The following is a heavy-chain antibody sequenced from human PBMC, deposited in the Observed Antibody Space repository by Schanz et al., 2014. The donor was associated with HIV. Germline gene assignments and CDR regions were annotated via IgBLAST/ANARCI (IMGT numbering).Heavy chain of an antibody. CDR2: INPNSGGT. J-gene: IGHJ4*02. D-gene: IGHD3-9*01. CDR3: AKGLQKFDRRSPFDY. CDR1: GYTFTGYY. V-gene: IGHV1-2*02. Sequence: QVQLVQSGAEVKKPGASVKVSCKASGYTFTGYYMHWVRQAPGQGLEWMGWINPNSGGTNYAQKFQGRVTMTRDTSISTAYMELSRLRSDDTAVYYCAKGLQKFDRRSPFDYWGQGTLLTVSS.